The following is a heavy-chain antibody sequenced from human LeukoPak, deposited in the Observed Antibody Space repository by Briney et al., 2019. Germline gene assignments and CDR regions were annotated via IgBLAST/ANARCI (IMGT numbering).Heavy chain of an antibody. V-gene: IGHV3-74*01. CDR3: ARDGYNLDAFDI. J-gene: IGHJ3*02. CDR2: INTDGSST. D-gene: IGHD5-24*01. Sequence: GGSLRLSCAASGFTFSSYWMHWVRQAPGKGLVWVSRINTDGSSTTYADSVKGRFTISRDNAKNTLYLQMNSLRAEDTAVYYCARDGYNLDAFDIWGQGTMVAVSS. CDR1: GFTFSSYW.